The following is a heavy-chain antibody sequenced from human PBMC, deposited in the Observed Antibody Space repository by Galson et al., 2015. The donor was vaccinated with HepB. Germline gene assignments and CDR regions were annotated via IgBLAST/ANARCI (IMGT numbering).Heavy chain of an antibody. CDR3: ARVPYNWNDGGDY. CDR2: INPGDSDT. V-gene: IGHV5-51*03. Sequence: QSGAEVKKPGESLKISCKGSGYSFTSYWIAWVRQMPGKGLEWMGIINPGDSDTRYSPSFQGQVTISADKSINTAYLQWSSLKASDTAMYYCARVPYNWNDGGDYWGQGTLVTVSS. CDR1: GYSFTSYW. D-gene: IGHD1-1*01. J-gene: IGHJ4*02.